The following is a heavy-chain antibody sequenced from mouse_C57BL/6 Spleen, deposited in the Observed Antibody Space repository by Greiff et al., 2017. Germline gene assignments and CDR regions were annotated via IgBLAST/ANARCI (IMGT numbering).Heavy chain of an antibody. CDR3: AKRGWDGYFDY. CDR2: INPNNGGT. CDR1: GYTFTDYY. Sequence: VQLQQSGPELVKPGASVKISCKASGYTFTDYYMNWVKQSHGKSLEWIGDINPNNGGTSYNQKFKGKATLTVDKSSSTAYMELSSLTSEDSAVYYCAKRGWDGYFDYGGQGTTLTVSS. D-gene: IGHD4-1*01. J-gene: IGHJ2*01. V-gene: IGHV1-26*01.